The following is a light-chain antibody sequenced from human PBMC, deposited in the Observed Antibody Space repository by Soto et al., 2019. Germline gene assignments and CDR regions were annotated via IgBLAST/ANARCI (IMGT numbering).Light chain of an antibody. CDR3: QQYNNWLT. V-gene: IGKV3-15*01. CDR1: QSVSSN. J-gene: IGKJ4*01. CDR2: GAS. Sequence: EIVMTQSPATLSVSPGERATLSCRASQSVSSNLAWYQQKPGQAPRLLIYGASTRATGIPARFSGSGSGTEVTLTISSLQSEDFAVYYCQQYNNWLTFGGGNKVEIK.